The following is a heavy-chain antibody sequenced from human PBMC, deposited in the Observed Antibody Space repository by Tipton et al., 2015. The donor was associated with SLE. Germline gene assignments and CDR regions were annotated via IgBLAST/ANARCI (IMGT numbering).Heavy chain of an antibody. CDR3: ARSNNWKNNWSDP. CDR2: IYYSGST. J-gene: IGHJ5*02. Sequence: TLSLTCTVSGDSISSGDYYWSWIRQHPGKGLEWLGYIYYSGSTYYNPSLKSRVTISVDTSKNQFSLKLKSVTAADTAVYYCARSNNWKNNWSDPWGQGILVTVSS. CDR1: GDSISSGDYY. D-gene: IGHD1-20*01. V-gene: IGHV4-31*03.